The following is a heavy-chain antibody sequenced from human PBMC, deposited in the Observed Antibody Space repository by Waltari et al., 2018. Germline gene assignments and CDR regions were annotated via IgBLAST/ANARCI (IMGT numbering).Heavy chain of an antibody. CDR2: MNPNSGNT. Sequence: QVQLVQSGAEVKKPGASVKVSCKASGYTFTCYDLNWVRQATGQGLEWMGWMNPNSGNTGYAQKFQGRVTMTRNTSISTAYMGLSSLRSEDTAVYYCARIHRSITIFGVVISPTFDYWGQGTLVTVSS. J-gene: IGHJ4*02. CDR1: GYTFTCYD. V-gene: IGHV1-8*01. CDR3: ARIHRSITIFGVVISPTFDY. D-gene: IGHD3-3*01.